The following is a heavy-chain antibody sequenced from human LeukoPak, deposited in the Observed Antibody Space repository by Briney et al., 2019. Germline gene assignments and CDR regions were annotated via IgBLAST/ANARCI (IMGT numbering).Heavy chain of an antibody. Sequence: PGRSLRLSCAASGFTFDDYAMHWVRQAPGKGLEWVSGISWNSGSIGYADSVKGRFTISRDNAKNSLYLQMNSLRAEDTAVYYCARGDEYYYDSSGYYSFDYWGQGTLVTVSS. CDR3: ARGDEYYYDSSGYYSFDY. V-gene: IGHV3-9*01. D-gene: IGHD3-22*01. CDR1: GFTFDDYA. J-gene: IGHJ4*02. CDR2: ISWNSGSI.